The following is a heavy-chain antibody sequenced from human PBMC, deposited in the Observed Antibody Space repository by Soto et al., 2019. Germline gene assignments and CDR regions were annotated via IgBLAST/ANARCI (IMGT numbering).Heavy chain of an antibody. J-gene: IGHJ4*02. CDR2: ISYSGST. V-gene: IGHV4-61*08. D-gene: IGHD1-1*01. CDR3: ARAYNWNDTIDD. Sequence: SETLSVTCTVSGGSISSGGYYWSWIRQHPGTGLEWIGHISYSGSTNYNPSLKSRVTISVDTSKNQFSLKLSSVTAADTAVYYCARAYNWNDTIDDWGQGTLVT. CDR1: GGSISSGGYY.